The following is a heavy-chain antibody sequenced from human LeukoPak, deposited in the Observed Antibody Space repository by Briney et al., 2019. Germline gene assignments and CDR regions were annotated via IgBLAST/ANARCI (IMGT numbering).Heavy chain of an antibody. J-gene: IGHJ1*01. D-gene: IGHD2-2*01. V-gene: IGHV1-18*01. CDR2: ISAYNGNT. Sequence: ASVQVSCKASGDTFTSYCIIWVRQAPRQGLEWMGWISAYNGNTNYAQKLQGRVTMTTDTSTSTAYMELRSLRSDDTAVYYCARVLVVVPAATAEYFQHWGQGTLVTVSS. CDR3: ARVLVVVPAATAEYFQH. CDR1: GDTFTSYC.